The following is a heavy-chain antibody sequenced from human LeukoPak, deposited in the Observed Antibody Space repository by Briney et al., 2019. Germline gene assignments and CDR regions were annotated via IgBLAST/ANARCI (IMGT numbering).Heavy chain of an antibody. CDR1: GYTLSGCE. CDR3: ARGYCSGGSCYSVENWFDP. J-gene: IGHJ5*02. CDR2: IEPDRGGT. D-gene: IGHD2-15*01. Sequence: ATLSCTAAGYTLSGCEVFWVNQRHGPGFGLMGRIEPDRGGTNYAQKFQGRVTMTRDTSISTVYMELSRLRSDDTAVYYYARGYCSGGSCYSVENWFDPWGQGTLVTVSS. V-gene: IGHV1-2*06.